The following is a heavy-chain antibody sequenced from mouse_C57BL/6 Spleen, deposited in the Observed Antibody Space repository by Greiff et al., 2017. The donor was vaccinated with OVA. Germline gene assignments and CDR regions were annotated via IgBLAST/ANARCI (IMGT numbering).Heavy chain of an antibody. J-gene: IGHJ4*01. Sequence: QVQLQQSGAELVRPGASVTLSCKASGYTFTDYEMHWVKQTPVHGLAWIGAIDPETGGTAYNQKFKGKAILTADKSSSTAYMELRSLTSEDSAVYYCTRKGYYDYDDYAMDYWGQGTSVTVSS. CDR1: GYTFTDYE. V-gene: IGHV1-15*01. CDR2: IDPETGGT. CDR3: TRKGYYDYDDYAMDY. D-gene: IGHD2-4*01.